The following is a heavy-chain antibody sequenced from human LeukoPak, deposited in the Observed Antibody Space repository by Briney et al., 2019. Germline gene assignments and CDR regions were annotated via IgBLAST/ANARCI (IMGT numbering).Heavy chain of an antibody. V-gene: IGHV3-11*01. D-gene: IGHD3-10*02. CDR3: AELGITMIGGV. J-gene: IGHJ6*04. CDR1: GFTFKDYY. CDR2: ISSSGSTI. Sequence: GGSLRLSCAASGFTFKDYYMSWIRQAPGKGLEGVSYISSSGSTIFYADSVKGLFTISRDNAKNSVYLQMNSLRPGDRAVYYLAELGITMIGGVWGKGTTVTISS.